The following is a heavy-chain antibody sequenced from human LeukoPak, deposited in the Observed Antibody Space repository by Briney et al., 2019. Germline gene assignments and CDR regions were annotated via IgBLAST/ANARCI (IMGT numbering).Heavy chain of an antibody. CDR3: ARVNSAVAGTAYYFDY. CDR1: GGSISSYY. V-gene: IGHV4-59*01. Sequence: PSETLSLTCTVSGGSISSYYWTWIRQAPGKGLEWIGYIYYSGSTNYNPSLKSRVTISVDTSKNQFSLKLSSVTAADTAVYYCARVNSAVAGTAYYFDYWGQGTLVTVSS. CDR2: IYYSGST. D-gene: IGHD6-19*01. J-gene: IGHJ4*02.